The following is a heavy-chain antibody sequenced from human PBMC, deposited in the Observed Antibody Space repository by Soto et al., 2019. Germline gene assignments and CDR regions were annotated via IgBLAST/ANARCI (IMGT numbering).Heavy chain of an antibody. CDR2: IYYSGST. J-gene: IGHJ6*02. V-gene: IGHV4-59*08. D-gene: IGHD1-1*01. CDR1: GGSISSYY. CDR3: ARFKSNVYKANYYYYGMDV. Sequence: GRCKTSETLSLTCTVSGGSISSYYWSWIRQPPGKGLEWIGYIYYSGSTNYNPSLKSRVTISVDTSKNQFSLKLSSVTAADTAVYYCARFKSNVYKANYYYYGMDVWGQGTTVTVSS.